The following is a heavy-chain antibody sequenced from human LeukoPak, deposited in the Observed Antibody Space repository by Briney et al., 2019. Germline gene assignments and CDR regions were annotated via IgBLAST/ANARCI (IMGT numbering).Heavy chain of an antibody. V-gene: IGHV4-34*01. CDR2: INHSGST. J-gene: IGHJ4*02. D-gene: IGHD3-3*01. CDR3: ARRPTYYDFWSGCCFDY. Sequence: SETLSLTCAVYGGSFSGYYWSWIRQPPGKGLEWIGEINHSGSTNYNPSLKSRVTISVDTSKNQFSLKLSSVTAADTAVYYCARRPTYYDFWSGCCFDYWGQGTLVTVSS. CDR1: GGSFSGYY.